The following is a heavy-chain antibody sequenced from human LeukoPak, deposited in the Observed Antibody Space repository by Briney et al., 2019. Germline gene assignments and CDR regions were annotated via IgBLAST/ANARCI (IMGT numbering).Heavy chain of an antibody. V-gene: IGHV3-74*01. D-gene: IGHD6-6*01. Sequence: GGSLRLSCAASGFTFSSYWMHWVRQAPGKGLVWVSRINSDGSNTNYADSVKGRFTISRDNAKNTLYLQMNSLRAEDTAVYYCASQRYSSPSMDYWGQGTLVTVSS. CDR3: ASQRYSSPSMDY. CDR2: INSDGSNT. CDR1: GFTFSSYW. J-gene: IGHJ4*02.